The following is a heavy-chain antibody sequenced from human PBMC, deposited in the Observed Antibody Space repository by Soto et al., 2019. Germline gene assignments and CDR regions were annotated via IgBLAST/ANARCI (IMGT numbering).Heavy chain of an antibody. CDR2: ISAYNGNT. Sequence: QVQLVQSGAEVKKPGASVKVSCKASGYTFTSYGISWVRQAPGQGLEWMGWISAYNGNTNYAQKPQGRVTMTTDTSTSTAYMELRSRRSDDTAVYYCATLGRIAVAGPLFAYWGQGTLVTVSS. CDR3: ATLGRIAVAGPLFAY. V-gene: IGHV1-18*01. D-gene: IGHD6-19*01. J-gene: IGHJ4*02. CDR1: GYTFTSYG.